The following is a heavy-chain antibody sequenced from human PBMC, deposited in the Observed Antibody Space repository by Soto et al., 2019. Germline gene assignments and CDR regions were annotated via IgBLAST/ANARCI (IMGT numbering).Heavy chain of an antibody. J-gene: IGHJ4*02. Sequence: SETLSLTCTVSGGSISSYYWSWIRQPPGKGLEWIGYIYYSGSINYNPSLKSRVTISADTSKNQFSLKLSSVTAADTAVYYCAREYPGRGYFDYWGQGTLVTVSS. V-gene: IGHV4-59*01. CDR3: AREYPGRGYFDY. CDR2: IYYSGSI. CDR1: GGSISSYY.